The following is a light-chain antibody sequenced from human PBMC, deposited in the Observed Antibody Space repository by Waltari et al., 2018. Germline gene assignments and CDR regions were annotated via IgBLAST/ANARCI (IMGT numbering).Light chain of an antibody. V-gene: IGLV1-40*01. CDR3: QSYDISLNGWV. CDR2: DNR. J-gene: IGLJ3*02. Sequence: QSVLTQPPSVSGAPGTRCTLPCTRTSPHPGQGYEVHWYQQFPGPAPRLSICDNRNRPSGVPDRFSGSKSGTSAPLAITGLQAEDEADYYCQSYDISLNGWVFGGGTKLTVL. CDR1: SPHPGQGYE.